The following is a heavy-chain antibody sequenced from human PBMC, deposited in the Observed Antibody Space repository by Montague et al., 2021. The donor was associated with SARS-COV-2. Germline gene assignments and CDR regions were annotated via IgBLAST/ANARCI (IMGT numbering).Heavy chain of an antibody. J-gene: IGHJ4*02. CDR3: ARGVPLGYDFWSGYPEIGDFDY. Sequence: SETLSLTCTVSGGSISSSSYYWGWIRQPPGKGLEWIGSIYHSGSTYYNPSLKSRVTISVDTSKNQFSLKLSSVTAADTAVYYCARGVPLGYDFWSGYPEIGDFDYWGQGTLVTVSS. CDR2: IYHSGST. D-gene: IGHD3-3*01. CDR1: GGSISSSSYY. V-gene: IGHV4-39*01.